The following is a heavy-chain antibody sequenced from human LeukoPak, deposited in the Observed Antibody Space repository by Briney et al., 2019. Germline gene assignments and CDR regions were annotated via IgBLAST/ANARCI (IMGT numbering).Heavy chain of an antibody. V-gene: IGHV1-69*06. CDR1: GGTFSSYA. J-gene: IGHJ4*02. Sequence: ASVKVSCKASGGTFSSYAISWVRQAPGQGLEWMGGIIPIFGTANYAQKLQGRVTITADKSTSTAYMELSSLRSEDTAVYYCARPAYDILTGHWGQGTLVTVSS. CDR2: IIPIFGTA. D-gene: IGHD3-9*01. CDR3: ARPAYDILTGH.